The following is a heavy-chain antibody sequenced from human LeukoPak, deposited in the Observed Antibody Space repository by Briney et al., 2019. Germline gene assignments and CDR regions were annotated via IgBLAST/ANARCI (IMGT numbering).Heavy chain of an antibody. CDR3: ANPKSPYYDFWSGYFQFDD. CDR1: GFSFSSYA. J-gene: IGHJ4*02. V-gene: IGHV3-23*01. Sequence: GGSLRLSSAASGFSFSSYAMSWVRQAPGKGLEWVSAISGSGGSTYYADSVKGRFTISRDNSRNTLYLQMYILRAEVTAVYYCANPKSPYYDFWSGYFQFDDWGQGTLVTVSS. CDR2: ISGSGGST. D-gene: IGHD3-3*01.